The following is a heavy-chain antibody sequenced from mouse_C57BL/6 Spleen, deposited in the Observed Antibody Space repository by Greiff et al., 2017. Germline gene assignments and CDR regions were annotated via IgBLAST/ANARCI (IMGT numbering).Heavy chain of an antibody. V-gene: IGHV5-17*01. CDR1: GFTFSDYG. CDR2: ISSGSSTI. Sequence: EVMLVESGGGLVKPGGSLKLSCAASGFTFSDYGMHWVRQAPEKGLEWVAYISSGSSTIYYADTVKGRFTISRDNAKNTRFLQMTSLRSEDTAMYYCARPDYYGSSSWFAYWGQGTLVTVSA. CDR3: ARPDYYGSSSWFAY. D-gene: IGHD1-1*01. J-gene: IGHJ3*01.